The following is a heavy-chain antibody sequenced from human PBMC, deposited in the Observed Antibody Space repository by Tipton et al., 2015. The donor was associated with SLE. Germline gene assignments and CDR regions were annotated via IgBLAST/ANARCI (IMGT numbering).Heavy chain of an antibody. CDR3: ARQGGMTGTTFPFDI. D-gene: IGHD1-7*01. CDR2: THYSGTT. V-gene: IGHV4-39*01. J-gene: IGHJ3*02. Sequence: TLSLTCIVSGGSITSTPYYWGWIRQSPEKGLEWIGSTHYSGTTYYNPSLESRVTMSMDTSKNQFSLNLRSVTAADAAVYYCARQGGMTGTTFPFDIWGQGTMVTVSS. CDR1: GGSITSTPYY.